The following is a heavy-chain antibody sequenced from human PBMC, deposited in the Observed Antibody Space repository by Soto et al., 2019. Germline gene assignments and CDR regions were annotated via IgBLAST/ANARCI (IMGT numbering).Heavy chain of an antibody. CDR1: GGSISSSSYY. V-gene: IGHV4-39*01. CDR2: IYHSGST. J-gene: IGHJ4*02. D-gene: IGHD1-26*01. Sequence: QLQLQESGPGLVKPSETLSLTCTVSGGSISSSSYYWGWIRQPPGKGLEWIGTIYHSGSTYYNPSIKSRVTISVDTSKNQFSLKLNSVTAADTAIYYCAREMGGSIDYWGQGTLVTVSS. CDR3: AREMGGSIDY.